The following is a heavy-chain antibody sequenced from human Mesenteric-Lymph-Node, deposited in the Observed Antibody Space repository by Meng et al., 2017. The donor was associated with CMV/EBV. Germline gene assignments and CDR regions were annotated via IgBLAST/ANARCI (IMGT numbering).Heavy chain of an antibody. V-gene: IGHV3-9*01. CDR2: ISWNSGNT. Sequence: SLKISCVASGFTFDDYAMHWVRQAPGKGLEWVSFISWNSGNTGYADSVKGRFTISRDNAKNSLYLQMNSLRAEDTALYYCVKDHRYCSSTKCYSADFDIWGQGTMVTVSS. CDR1: GFTFDDYA. J-gene: IGHJ3*02. D-gene: IGHD2-2*02. CDR3: VKDHRYCSSTKCYSADFDI.